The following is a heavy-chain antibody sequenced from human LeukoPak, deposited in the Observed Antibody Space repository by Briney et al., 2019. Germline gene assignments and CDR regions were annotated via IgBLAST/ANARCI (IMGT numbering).Heavy chain of an antibody. J-gene: IGHJ4*02. CDR1: GFTLSSFR. CDR2: ISGSGDST. CDR3: AKDRGY. V-gene: IGHV3-23*01. Sequence: PGGSLRLSCAASGFTLSSFRMTWVRQAPGKGLEWVSAISGSGDSTYSPPSVKGRFTISRHNPKNTLYLQMNSLRAEDTAVYYCAKDRGYWGQGTLVTVSS.